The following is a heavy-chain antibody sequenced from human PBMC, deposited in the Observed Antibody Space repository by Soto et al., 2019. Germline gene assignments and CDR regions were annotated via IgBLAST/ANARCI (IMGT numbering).Heavy chain of an antibody. D-gene: IGHD3-22*01. J-gene: IGHJ5*02. V-gene: IGHV3-21*01. CDR2: ISDSGHYI. Sequence: GGSLRLSCADSVFTFSTYGMNWVRQAPGKGLEWLSSISDSGHYIYYADSVKGRFTISRDNAKNSLFLQMNSLRGEDTAVDYCARSGLALPYSASHWFDPWGHGTLVTVSS. CDR1: VFTFSTYG. CDR3: ARSGLALPYSASHWFDP.